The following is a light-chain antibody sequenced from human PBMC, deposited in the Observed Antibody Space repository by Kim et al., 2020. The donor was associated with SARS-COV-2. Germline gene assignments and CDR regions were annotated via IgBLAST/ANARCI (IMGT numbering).Light chain of an antibody. J-gene: IGKJ1*01. CDR2: AAS. CDR3: WT. CDR1: QGISSY. V-gene: IGKV1-8*01. Sequence: AIRMTQSPSSFSASTGDRVTITCRASQGISSYLAWYQQKPGKAPNLLIYAASTLQSGVPSRFSGSVSGTDFTLTISCLQSEDFATCYPWTFGQGTKVDIK.